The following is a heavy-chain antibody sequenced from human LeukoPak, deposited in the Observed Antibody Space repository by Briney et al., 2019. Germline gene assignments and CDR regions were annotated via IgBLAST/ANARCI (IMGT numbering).Heavy chain of an antibody. CDR2: VDHSGST. J-gene: IGHJ6*03. CDR1: GGSLSGYR. V-gene: IGHV4-34*01. CDR3: ARIFGYYYYYLDV. D-gene: IGHD3-10*01. Sequence: SETLSLTCEVYGGSLSGYRWTWIRQPPGKGLEWIGEVDHSGSTTYTSSLEGRVTITADNSKNQFSLSLTSVTAADTAVYYCARIFGYYYYYLDVWGKGTTVTVSS.